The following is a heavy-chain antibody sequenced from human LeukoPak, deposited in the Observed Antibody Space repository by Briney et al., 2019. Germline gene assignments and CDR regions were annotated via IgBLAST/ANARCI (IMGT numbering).Heavy chain of an antibody. V-gene: IGHV3-7*01. CDR2: IKQDGTE. CDR1: GFTFRRDW. D-gene: IGHD4-17*01. Sequence: GGSLRLSCAASGFTFRRDWMSWVRQAPGKGAEWVGQIKQDGTEYYVDSVKGRFIISRDNAKNSLYLQMNSLRAEDTAVYSCVRGPDYGDRLDYFDYWGQGTLVTVSS. CDR3: VRGPDYGDRLDYFDY. J-gene: IGHJ4*02.